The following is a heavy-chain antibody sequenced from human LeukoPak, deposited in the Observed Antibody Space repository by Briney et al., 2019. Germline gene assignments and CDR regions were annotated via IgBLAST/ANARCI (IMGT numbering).Heavy chain of an antibody. V-gene: IGHV3-53*01. CDR3: ASDSLSYGSGFYYPRYFDS. CDR1: GLTVSTNF. D-gene: IGHD3-10*01. J-gene: IGHJ4*02. Sequence: GGSLRLSCAASGLTVSTNFMSWVRQAPGKGLEWVSFLYSGGETFYADSVKGRFTISRDNSKNTLYLQMNSLGVEDTAMYYCASDSLSYGSGFYYPRYFDSWGQGILVTVSS. CDR2: LYSGGET.